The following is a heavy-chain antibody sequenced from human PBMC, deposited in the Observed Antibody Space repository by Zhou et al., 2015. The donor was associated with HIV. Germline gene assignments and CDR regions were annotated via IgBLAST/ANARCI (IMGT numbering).Heavy chain of an antibody. V-gene: IGHV1-2*02. J-gene: IGHJ5*02. D-gene: IGHD2-2*01. CDR2: INPNSGGT. CDR1: GYTFTGYY. Sequence: QVQLVQSGAEVKKPGASVKVSCKASGYTFTGYYMHWVRQAPGQGLEWMGWINPNSGGTNYAQKFQGRVTMTRDTSISTAYMELSRLRSDDTAVYYCARRTVPAARGPPXNWFDPWGQGTLVTVSS. CDR3: ARRTVPAARGPPXNWFDP.